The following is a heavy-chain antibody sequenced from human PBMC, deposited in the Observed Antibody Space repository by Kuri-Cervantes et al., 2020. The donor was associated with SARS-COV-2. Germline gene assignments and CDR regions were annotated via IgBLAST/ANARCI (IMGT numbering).Heavy chain of an antibody. J-gene: IGHJ4*02. CDR2: ISSSSSYI. CDR3: AREGSYGYGDY. CDR1: GFTFGSYS. D-gene: IGHD5-18*01. Sequence: LSLTCAASGFTFGSYSMNWVRQAPGKGLEWVSSISSSSSYIYYADSVKGRFTISRDNAKNSLYLQMNSLRAEDTAVYYCAREGSYGYGDYWGQGTLVTVSS. V-gene: IGHV3-21*01.